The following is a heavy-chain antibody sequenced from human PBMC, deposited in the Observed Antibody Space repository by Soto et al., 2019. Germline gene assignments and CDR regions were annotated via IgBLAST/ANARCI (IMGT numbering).Heavy chain of an antibody. J-gene: IGHJ4*02. CDR1: GFTFSSYS. Sequence: EVQLVESGGGLVKPGGSLRLSCAASGFTFSSYSMNWVRQAPGKGLEWVSSISSSSSYIYYADSVKGRFTISRDNAKNSLYLQMNSLRAEDTAVYYCARAPARYCSSTSCYMAYWGQGTLVTVSS. D-gene: IGHD2-2*02. V-gene: IGHV3-21*01. CDR3: ARAPARYCSSTSCYMAY. CDR2: ISSSSSYI.